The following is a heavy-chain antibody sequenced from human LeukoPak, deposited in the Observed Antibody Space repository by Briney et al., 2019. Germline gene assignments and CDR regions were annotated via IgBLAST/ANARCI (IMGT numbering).Heavy chain of an antibody. CDR3: ARGSPGDGSGSYYPYYFDY. V-gene: IGHV4-34*01. Sequence: PSETLSLTCAVYGGSFSGYYWSWIRQPPGKGLEWIGEINHSGSTNYNPSLQSRVTISVDTSKNQFSLKLSSVTAADTAVYYCARGSPGDGSGSYYPYYFDYWGQGTLVTVSS. CDR1: GGSFSGYY. J-gene: IGHJ4*02. CDR2: INHSGST. D-gene: IGHD3-10*01.